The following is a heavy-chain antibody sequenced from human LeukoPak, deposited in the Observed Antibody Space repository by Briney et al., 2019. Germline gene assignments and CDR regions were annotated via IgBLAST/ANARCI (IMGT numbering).Heavy chain of an antibody. D-gene: IGHD3-10*01. V-gene: IGHV1-24*01. CDR1: GYTLTELS. CDR3: ARDHGFGEGTDV. J-gene: IGHJ6*04. Sequence: VASVKVSCKVSGYTLTELSMHWVRQAPGKGLEWMGGFDPEDGETISAQKFQGRVTMTEDTSTDTAYMELSSLRSDDTAVYYCARDHGFGEGTDVWGKGTTVTISS. CDR2: FDPEDGET.